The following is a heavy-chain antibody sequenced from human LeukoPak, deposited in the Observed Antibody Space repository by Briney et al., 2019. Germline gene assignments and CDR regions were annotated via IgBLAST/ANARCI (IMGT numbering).Heavy chain of an antibody. J-gene: IGHJ5*02. CDR1: GYTFTSYD. CDR2: MSPNSGDT. D-gene: IGHD3-22*01. V-gene: IGHV1-8*01. Sequence: ASVKVSCKASGYTFTSYDFNWVRQATGQRPEWMGWMSPNSGDTGYAQKFQGRVTITADESTSTAYMELSSLRSEDTAVYYCARDLEYYDSSGYRASFDPWGQGTLVTVSS. CDR3: ARDLEYYDSSGYRASFDP.